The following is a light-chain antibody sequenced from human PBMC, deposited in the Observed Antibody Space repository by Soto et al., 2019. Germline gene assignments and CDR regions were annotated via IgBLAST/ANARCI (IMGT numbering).Light chain of an antibody. V-gene: IGKV3-20*01. J-gene: IGKJ1*01. Sequence: EIVLTQSPATLSLSPGERATLSCRASQSVSSYLAWYQQRPGQAPRLIISGAYTRATGIPARFSGSGSGTDFTLTISRLEPEDFAVYYCQQYGSSGTFGQGTKVDIK. CDR1: QSVSSY. CDR2: GAY. CDR3: QQYGSSGT.